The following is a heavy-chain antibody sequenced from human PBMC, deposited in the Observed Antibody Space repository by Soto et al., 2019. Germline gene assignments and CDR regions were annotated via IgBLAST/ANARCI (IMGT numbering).Heavy chain of an antibody. D-gene: IGHD6-13*01. CDR3: ARDRGNSWSSYFGMDV. J-gene: IGHJ6*02. Sequence: HGESLKISCKGSGYSFTSYWIGWVRQMPGKGLEWMGIIYPGDSDTRYSPSSQGQVTISADKSISTAYLQWSSLKASDTAMYYCARDRGNSWSSYFGMDVWGQGTTVTVSS. CDR2: IYPGDSDT. V-gene: IGHV5-51*01. CDR1: GYSFTSYW.